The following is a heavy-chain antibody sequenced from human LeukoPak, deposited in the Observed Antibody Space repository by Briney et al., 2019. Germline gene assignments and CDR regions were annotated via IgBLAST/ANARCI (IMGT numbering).Heavy chain of an antibody. CDR2: ISAYNGNT. CDR3: ARAGSYYDFWSGFAFDY. D-gene: IGHD3-3*01. J-gene: IGHJ4*02. V-gene: IGHV1-18*01. CDR1: GYTFTSYG. Sequence: ASVKVSCKASGYTFTSYGISWVRQAPGQGLEWMGWISAYNGNTNYAQKLQGRVTMTTDTSTSTAYMELSSLRSEDTAVYYCARAGSYYDFWSGFAFDYWGQGTLVTVSS.